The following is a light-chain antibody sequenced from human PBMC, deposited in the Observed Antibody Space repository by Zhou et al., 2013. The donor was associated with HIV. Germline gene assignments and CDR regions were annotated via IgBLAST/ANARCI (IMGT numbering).Light chain of an antibody. CDR3: QQYSAYPRT. J-gene: IGKJ1*01. V-gene: IGKV1-5*03. CDR2: TAS. CDR1: QSISSW. Sequence: DIQLTQSPSILSASVGDRVTITCRASQSISSWLAWYQQKPGKVPKLLIYTASTLQSGVPSRFSGSGAGTDFTLTISGLQPDDFATYYCQQYSAYPRTFGQGTKV.